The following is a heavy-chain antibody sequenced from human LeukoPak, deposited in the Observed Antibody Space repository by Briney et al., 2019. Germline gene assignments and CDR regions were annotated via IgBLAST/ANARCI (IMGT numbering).Heavy chain of an antibody. CDR2: INPDSGDT. J-gene: IGHJ4*02. D-gene: IGHD3-22*01. CDR3: ARADSKDY. V-gene: IGHV1-2*06. Sequence: ASVKVTCKASGYTFTGYYIHWVRQAPGQGLEWMGRINPDSGDTNYAQKFQGRVSMTRDTSITTAYMELSRLRSDDTAVYYCARADSKDYWGQGTLVTVSS. CDR1: GYTFTGYY.